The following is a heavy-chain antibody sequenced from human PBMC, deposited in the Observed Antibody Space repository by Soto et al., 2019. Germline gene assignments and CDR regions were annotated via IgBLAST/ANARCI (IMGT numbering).Heavy chain of an antibody. CDR1: GYTFTSYD. Sequence: ASVKVSCKASGYTFTSYDINWVRQATGQGLEWMGWMNPNSGNTGYAQKFQGRVTMTRNTSISTAYMELSSLRSEDTAVYYCARAVYSSSSSFLLLPPYYYYYMDVWGKGTTVTVSS. CDR2: MNPNSGNT. CDR3: ARAVYSSSSSFLLLPPYYYYYMDV. D-gene: IGHD6-6*01. J-gene: IGHJ6*03. V-gene: IGHV1-8*01.